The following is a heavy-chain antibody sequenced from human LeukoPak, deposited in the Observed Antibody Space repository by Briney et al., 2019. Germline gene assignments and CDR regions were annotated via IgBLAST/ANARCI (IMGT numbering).Heavy chain of an antibody. D-gene: IGHD2-2*01. V-gene: IGHV1-2*02. CDR1: GYTFTGYY. CDR2: INPNSGGT. CDR3: ARKVTNRSTSLNWFDP. Sequence: EASVKVSCKASGYTFTGYYMHWVRQAPGQGLEWMGWINPNSGGTNYAQKFQGRVTMTRDTSISTAYMELSRLRSDDTAVYYCARKVTNRSTSLNWFDPWGQGTLVTVPS. J-gene: IGHJ5*02.